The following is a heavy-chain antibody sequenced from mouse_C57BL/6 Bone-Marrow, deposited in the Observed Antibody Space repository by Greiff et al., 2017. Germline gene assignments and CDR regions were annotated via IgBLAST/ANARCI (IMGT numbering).Heavy chain of an antibody. Sequence: VQLQQSGTVLARPGASVKMSCKTSGYTFTSYWMHWVKQRPGQGLEWIGAIYPGNSDTSYNQKFKGKAKLTAVTSASTAYMELSSLTNEDSAVYYCTRSPYDYDVFYAMDYWGQGTTLTVSS. CDR1: GYTFTSYW. CDR3: TRSPYDYDVFYAMDY. J-gene: IGHJ2*01. CDR2: IYPGNSDT. V-gene: IGHV1-5*01. D-gene: IGHD2-4*01.